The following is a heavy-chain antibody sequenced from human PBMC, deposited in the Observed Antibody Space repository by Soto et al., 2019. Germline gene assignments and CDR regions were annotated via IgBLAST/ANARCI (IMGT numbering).Heavy chain of an antibody. CDR2: ISSNGGTT. V-gene: IGHV3-64*01. CDR3: VRRVSGNYDY. CDR1: GFTFSSYD. Sequence: GESLRLSCVASGFTFSSYDMHWVRQAPGKGLEYVSSISSNGGTTYYGNSVKGRFTISRDNSKNTLYLQMGSLRAEDMAVYYCVRRVSGNYDYRGQGTLVTVSS. D-gene: IGHD1-7*01. J-gene: IGHJ4*02.